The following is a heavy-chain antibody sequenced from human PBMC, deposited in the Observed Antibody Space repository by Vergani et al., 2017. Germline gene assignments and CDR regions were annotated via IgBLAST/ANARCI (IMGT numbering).Heavy chain of an antibody. CDR1: GGSISSGDHC. V-gene: IGHV4-31*11. CDR2: IFYSGTT. Sequence: QVQLQESGPGVVKPSQTLSLTCAVSGGSISSGDHCWTWIRQRPGKGLEWIGYIFYSGTTYDNPSLRSRLTISVDTSQNLFSLKLRSVTAADTAVYYCARVDTQVPATSHFYYMDVWGKGTTVTVSS. D-gene: IGHD6-25*01. CDR3: ARVDTQVPATSHFYYMDV. J-gene: IGHJ6*03.